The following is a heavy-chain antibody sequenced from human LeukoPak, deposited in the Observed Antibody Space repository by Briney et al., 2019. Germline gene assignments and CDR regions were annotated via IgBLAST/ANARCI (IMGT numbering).Heavy chain of an antibody. D-gene: IGHD3-9*01. CDR2: ISSSSLTI. Sequence: GGSLRLSCAASGFTFSNYSMNWVRQAPGKGLGWVSYISSSSLTIYYADSVKGRFTISRDNAKNSLYLQMNSLRAEDTAVYYCVRENDILTGYPAAYYYYGMDVWGQGTTVTVSS. CDR3: VRENDILTGYPAAYYYYGMDV. V-gene: IGHV3-48*04. J-gene: IGHJ6*02. CDR1: GFTFSNYS.